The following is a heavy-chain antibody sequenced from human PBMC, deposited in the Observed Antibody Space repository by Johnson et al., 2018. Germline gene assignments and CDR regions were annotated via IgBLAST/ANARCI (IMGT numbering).Heavy chain of an antibody. V-gene: IGHV1-69*04. Sequence: QVRLVQAGAEVKKPGSSVEVSCKASGGTFSSYTISWVRQAPGQGLEWMGRIIPILGIANYAQKFQGRVTTTADESTSTAYMELSSLRSEDTAVYYCARDLGRYPPYFDAFDIWGQGTMVTVSS. D-gene: IGHD3/OR15-3a*01. J-gene: IGHJ3*02. CDR1: GGTFSSYT. CDR3: ARDLGRYPPYFDAFDI. CDR2: IIPILGIA.